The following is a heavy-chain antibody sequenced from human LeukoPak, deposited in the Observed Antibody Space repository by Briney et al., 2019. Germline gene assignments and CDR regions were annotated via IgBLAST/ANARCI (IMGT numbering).Heavy chain of an antibody. D-gene: IGHD5-18*01. J-gene: IGHJ4*02. Sequence: GGSLRLSCAASGFIFSNAWMSWVRQAPGKGLEWVGRIKTKSDGGTTDYAAPVKGRFTISRDDSKNTLYLQMNSLKTEDTAVYYCWDGYGGDDNWGQGSLVTVSS. CDR2: IKTKSDGGTT. V-gene: IGHV3-15*01. CDR3: WDGYGGDDN. CDR1: GFIFSNAW.